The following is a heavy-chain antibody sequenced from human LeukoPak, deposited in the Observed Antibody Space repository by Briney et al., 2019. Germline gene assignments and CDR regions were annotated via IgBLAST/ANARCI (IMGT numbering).Heavy chain of an antibody. CDR3: ARSQINSLGYFYFDF. CDR2: IHDGGNS. J-gene: IGHJ2*01. Sequence: PSQTLSLTCTVSGGSISGNYYWSWIRPHPGEGLEWIGYIHDGGNSDYNSSLKSRVLISVDTSKNQFSLRLSSVTAADTAVYYCARSQINSLGYFYFDFWGRGNLVTVSS. V-gene: IGHV4-31*03. CDR1: GGSISGNYY. D-gene: IGHD6-13*01.